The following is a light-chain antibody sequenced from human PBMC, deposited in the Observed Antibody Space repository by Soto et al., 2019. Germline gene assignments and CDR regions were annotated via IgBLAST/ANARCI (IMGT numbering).Light chain of an antibody. V-gene: IGLV2-8*01. J-gene: IGLJ1*01. CDR3: SSYTGDRDPDV. CDR2: EVT. CDR1: SSDVGSYNF. Sequence: QSVLTQPPSASGSPGQSVTISCTGTSSDVGSYNFVSWYQQHPGKAPKLLIYEVTKRPSGVPDRFSGSKSANTASLTVSVLQAEDEAEYFCSSYTGDRDPDVFGTGTKLTVL.